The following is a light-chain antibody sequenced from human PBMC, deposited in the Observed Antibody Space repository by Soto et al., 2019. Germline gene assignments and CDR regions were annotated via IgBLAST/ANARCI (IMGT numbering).Light chain of an antibody. CDR2: GAS. CDR1: QSVSSD. CDR3: QQSYSTPRT. V-gene: IGKV3-15*01. J-gene: IGKJ1*01. Sequence: EIVLTQSPGTLSLSPGERATLSCRASQSVSSDLAWYHQKPGQAPRLLIYGASTRATGIPARFSGSGSGTDFTLTISSLQPEDFATYYCQQSYSTPRTFGQGTKVDNK.